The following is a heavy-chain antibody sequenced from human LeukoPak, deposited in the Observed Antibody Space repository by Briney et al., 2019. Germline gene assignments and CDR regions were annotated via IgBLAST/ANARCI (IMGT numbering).Heavy chain of an antibody. Sequence: PGGSLRLSCAASGFTFSSYSMNWVRHAPRKGLEWVSSISSSSSYIYYAESVKGRFTISRDNAKNSLYLQMNSLRAEDTAVYYCARGAQLNIYSITMVRGAPPFYYYYMDVWGKGTTVTVSS. D-gene: IGHD3-10*01. CDR1: GFTFSSYS. J-gene: IGHJ6*03. V-gene: IGHV3-21*01. CDR3: ARGAQLNIYSITMVRGAPPFYYYYMDV. CDR2: ISSSSSYI.